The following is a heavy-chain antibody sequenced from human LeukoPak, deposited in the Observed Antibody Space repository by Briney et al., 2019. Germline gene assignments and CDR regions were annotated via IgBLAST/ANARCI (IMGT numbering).Heavy chain of an antibody. V-gene: IGHV1-46*01. CDR3: ARTEVSDFWSGPTPYYYYYMDV. Sequence: ASVKVSCKASGYTFTSYYMHWVRQAPGQGLEWMGIINPSGGSTSYAQKFQGRVTMTRDTSTSTVYMELSSLRSEDTAVYYCARTEVSDFWSGPTPYYYYYMDVWGKGTTVTVSS. D-gene: IGHD3-3*01. J-gene: IGHJ6*03. CDR1: GYTFTSYY. CDR2: INPSGGST.